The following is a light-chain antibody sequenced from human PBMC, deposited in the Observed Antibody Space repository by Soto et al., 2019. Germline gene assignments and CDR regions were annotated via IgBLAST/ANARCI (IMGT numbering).Light chain of an antibody. Sequence: QSVLTQPPSASGAPGLRVTISCSGSNSNIGGNTVSWYQQVPGAAPNLLIHSDNQRPSGIPGRFSGSRSGASASLAITGLQSEDEGYYYCAAWDDTVSGPVLGGGTKLTVL. CDR3: AAWDDTVSGPV. CDR2: SDN. J-gene: IGLJ2*01. V-gene: IGLV1-44*01. CDR1: NSNIGGNT.